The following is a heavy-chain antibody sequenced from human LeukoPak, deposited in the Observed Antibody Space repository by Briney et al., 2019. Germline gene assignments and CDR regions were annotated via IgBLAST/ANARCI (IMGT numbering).Heavy chain of an antibody. CDR2: IKSNADGGTP. J-gene: IGHJ4*02. CDR1: GFSFMNAW. CDR3: TTFYHEYSPY. Sequence: GGSLRLSCAASGFSFMNAWMIWVRRAPGKGLEWVGRIKSNADGGTPDYAAPARGRFTISRDDSKNTLYLQMNSLKTEDTAVYYCTTFYHEYSPYWGRGTLVTVSS. D-gene: IGHD2/OR15-2a*01. V-gene: IGHV3-15*01.